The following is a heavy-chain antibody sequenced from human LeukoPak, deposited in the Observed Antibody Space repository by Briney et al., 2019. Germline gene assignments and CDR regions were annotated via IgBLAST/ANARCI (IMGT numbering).Heavy chain of an antibody. J-gene: IGHJ5*01. D-gene: IGHD3-10*01. CDR3: AREGYYGSAALYS. CDR2: IKQDGSEK. V-gene: IGHV3-7*01. CDR1: GFTLSRYW. Sequence: GGSLRLSCAASGFTLSRYWMSWIRQAPGKGLGWVANIKQDGSEKYYVDSVKGRFTISRDNAKNSLYLQMNSLRAEDTAVYYCAREGYYGSAALYSWGHGTLVTVSS.